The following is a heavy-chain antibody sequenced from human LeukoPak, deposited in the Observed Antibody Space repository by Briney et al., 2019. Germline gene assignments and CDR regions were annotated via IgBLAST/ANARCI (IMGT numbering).Heavy chain of an antibody. V-gene: IGHV4-4*09. Sequence: SETLSLTCAVYGGSFSSYYWSWIRQPPGKGLEWIGYIYTSGSTNYNPSLKSRVTISVDTSKNQFSLKLSSVTAADTAVYYCARTVVVPAAMSWFDPWGQGTLVTVSS. J-gene: IGHJ5*02. CDR1: GGSFSSYY. CDR3: ARTVVVPAAMSWFDP. D-gene: IGHD2-2*01. CDR2: IYTSGST.